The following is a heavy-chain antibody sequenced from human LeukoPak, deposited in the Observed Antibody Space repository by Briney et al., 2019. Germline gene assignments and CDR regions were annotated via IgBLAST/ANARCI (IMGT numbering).Heavy chain of an antibody. V-gene: IGHV4-59*01. CDR1: GGSISSYY. J-gene: IGHJ1*01. CDR3: ARAEVVPDSRGWTGLEYFQP. CDR2: IYYSGST. D-gene: IGHD6-19*01. Sequence: PSETLSLTCTVSGGSISSYYWSWIRQPPGKGLEWIGYIYYSGSTNYNPSLKSRVTISVDTSKNQFSLKLSSVTAADTAVYYCARAEVVPDSRGWTGLEYFQPWGQGPLVTLSP.